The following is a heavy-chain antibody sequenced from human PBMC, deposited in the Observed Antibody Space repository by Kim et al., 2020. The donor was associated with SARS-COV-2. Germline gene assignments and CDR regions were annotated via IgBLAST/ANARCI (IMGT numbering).Heavy chain of an antibody. D-gene: IGHD1-26*01. Sequence: GGSLRLSCAASGFIFSNYAMHWVRQAPGKGLEWVTVISYDENNQYYADSVKGRFTISRDNSKNTLYLEMNSLRVEDTAVYYCAKDGGVGATGPGDWGQGTLVTVSS. CDR2: ISYDENNQ. CDR1: GFIFSNYA. CDR3: AKDGGVGATGPGD. V-gene: IGHV3-30*04. J-gene: IGHJ4*02.